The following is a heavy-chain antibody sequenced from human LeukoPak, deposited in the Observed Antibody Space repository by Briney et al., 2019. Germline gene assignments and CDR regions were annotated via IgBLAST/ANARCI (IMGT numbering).Heavy chain of an antibody. CDR2: IYYSGST. D-gene: IGHD3-22*01. CDR1: GGSISSYY. J-gene: IGHJ3*02. Sequence: PSETLSLTCTVSGGSISSYYWSWIRQPPGKGLEWIGYIYYSGSTNYNPSLKSRVTISVDTSKNQFSLNLTSVTAADTAVYYCARSDHYDSSGYYSYSFDIWGQGTLVTVSS. CDR3: ARSDHYDSSGYYSYSFDI. V-gene: IGHV4-59*08.